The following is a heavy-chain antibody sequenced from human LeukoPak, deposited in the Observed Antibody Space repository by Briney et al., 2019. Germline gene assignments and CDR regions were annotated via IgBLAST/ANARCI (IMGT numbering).Heavy chain of an antibody. J-gene: IGHJ3*02. CDR1: GFTFSSYE. CDR2: ISSSGSTI. V-gene: IGHV3-48*03. D-gene: IGHD3-22*01. CDR3: ARPRATYYYDSSGYYEAFDI. Sequence: GGSLRLSCAASGFTFSSYEMNWVRQAPGKGLEWVSYISSSGSTIYYADSVKGRFTISRDNAKNSLYLQMNSLRAEDTAVYYCARPRATYYYDSSGYYEAFDIWGQGTMVTVSS.